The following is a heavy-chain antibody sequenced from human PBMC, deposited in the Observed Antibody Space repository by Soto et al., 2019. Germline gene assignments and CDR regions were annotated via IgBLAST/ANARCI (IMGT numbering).Heavy chain of an antibody. Sequence: SETLSLTCAVYGGSFSGYYWSWIRQPPGKGLEWIGEINHSGSTNYNPSLKSRVTISVDTSKNQFSLKLSSVTAADTAVYYCARGRTQWLRSVYLDYWGQGTPVTVSS. D-gene: IGHD5-12*01. CDR1: GGSFSGYY. J-gene: IGHJ4*02. V-gene: IGHV4-34*01. CDR3: ARGRTQWLRSVYLDY. CDR2: INHSGST.